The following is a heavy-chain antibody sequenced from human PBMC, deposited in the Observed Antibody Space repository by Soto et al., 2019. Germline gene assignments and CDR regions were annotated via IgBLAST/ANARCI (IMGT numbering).Heavy chain of an antibody. CDR3: AKGVELDV. CDR1: GFSFSSFA. CDR2: IGDSGAST. D-gene: IGHD1-26*01. V-gene: IGHV3-23*01. Sequence: EVLLLESGGGLVQPGGSLRLSCEASGFSFSSFAMNWVRQAPGKGLEWVSAIGDSGASTYYADSLKGRFTISRDNSRNTLYLHLNSLGAEDTAVYYCAKGVELDVWGNGTTVSVSS. J-gene: IGHJ6*04.